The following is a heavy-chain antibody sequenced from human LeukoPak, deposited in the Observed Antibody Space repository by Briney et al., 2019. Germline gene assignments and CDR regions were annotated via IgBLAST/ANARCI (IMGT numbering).Heavy chain of an antibody. J-gene: IGHJ4*02. D-gene: IGHD2/OR15-2a*01. CDR3: ARVNVLTSEDTSTYRHFDY. Sequence: GGSLRLSRAASGFTFSRHWTHWVRQVPGKGMVWVSSIKGDGTTANYADFVKGRFTISRDNAKNTLYLEVNGLRAEDTAVYYCARVNVLTSEDTSTYRHFDYWGQGTLVTVSS. CDR1: GFTFSRHW. CDR2: IKGDGTTA. V-gene: IGHV3-74*01.